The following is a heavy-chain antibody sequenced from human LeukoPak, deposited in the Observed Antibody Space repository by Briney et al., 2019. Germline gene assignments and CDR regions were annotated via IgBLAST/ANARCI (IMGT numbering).Heavy chain of an antibody. J-gene: IGHJ4*02. CDR2: IRYDGSNK. D-gene: IGHD1-26*01. V-gene: IGHV3-30*02. CDR1: GFTFSGYG. CDR3: AKESQLSYSGTFYIDF. Sequence: PGGSLTLSCAASGFTFSGYGMNWVRQAPGRGLEWLSFIRYDGSNKYYADSVKGRFTISRDSSKSTLYLQMDSLRAEDTAIYYCAKESQLSYSGTFYIDFWGQGTLVTVSS.